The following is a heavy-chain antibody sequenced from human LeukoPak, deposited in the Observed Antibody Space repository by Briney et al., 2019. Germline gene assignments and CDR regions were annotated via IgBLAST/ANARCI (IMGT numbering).Heavy chain of an antibody. CDR2: INPGGDST. D-gene: IGHD2-21*02. CDR1: GYTFTSYY. J-gene: IGHJ6*03. V-gene: IGHV1-46*01. CDR3: AIGAVTTMLWNYMDV. Sequence: ASVKVSCKASGYTFTSYYMHWVRQAPGQGLEWMGIINPGGDSTTYAQKFQGRVTMTRDTSTSTAYMELSSLRSEDTAVYYCAIGAVTTMLWNYMDVWGKGTTVTISS.